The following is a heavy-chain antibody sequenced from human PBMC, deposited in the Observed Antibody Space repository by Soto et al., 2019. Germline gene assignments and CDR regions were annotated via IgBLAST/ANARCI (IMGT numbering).Heavy chain of an antibody. V-gene: IGHV1-18*01. CDR1: GGTFSSYA. CDR3: AHVFRPDPLAI. J-gene: IGHJ3*02. Sequence: ASVKVSCKASGGTFSSYAISWVRQAPGQGLEWMGWISAYNGNTNYAQKLQGRVTMTTDTSTSTAYMELRSLRSDDTAVYYCAHVFRPDPLAIWGQGTMVTVSS. D-gene: IGHD3-10*02. CDR2: ISAYNGNT.